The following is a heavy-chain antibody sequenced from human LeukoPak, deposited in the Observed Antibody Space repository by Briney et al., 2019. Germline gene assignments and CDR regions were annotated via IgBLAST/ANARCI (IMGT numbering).Heavy chain of an antibody. D-gene: IGHD3-22*01. CDR3: AKFLIHYYDSSGYDY. J-gene: IGHJ4*02. CDR1: GFTFSSYA. CDR2: ISGSGGST. V-gene: IGHV3-23*01. Sequence: PGGSLRLSCAASGFTFSSYAMSWVRQAPGKGLEWVSAISGSGGSTYYADSVKGRFTISRDNSKNTLYLQMNSLRAEDTAVYYCAKFLIHYYDSSGYDYWGQGTLVTVSS.